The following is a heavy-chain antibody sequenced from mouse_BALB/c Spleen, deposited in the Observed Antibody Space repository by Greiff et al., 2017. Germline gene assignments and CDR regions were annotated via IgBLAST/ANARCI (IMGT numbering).Heavy chain of an antibody. Sequence: EVKLQESGGGLVKPGGSLKLSCAASGFTFSSYAMSWVRQTPEKRLEWVATISSGGSYTYYPDSVKGRFTISRDNAKNTLYLQMSSLRSEDTAMYNCARLRGYDKSAMDYWGQGTSVTVSS. CDR3: ARLRGYDKSAMDY. CDR2: ISSGGSYT. J-gene: IGHJ4*01. V-gene: IGHV5-9-3*01. D-gene: IGHD2-2*01. CDR1: GFTFSSYA.